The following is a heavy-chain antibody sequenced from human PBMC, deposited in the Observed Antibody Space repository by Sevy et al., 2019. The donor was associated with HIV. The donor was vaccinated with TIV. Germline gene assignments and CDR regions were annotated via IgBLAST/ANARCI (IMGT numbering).Heavy chain of an antibody. CDR2: ISSSSSYI. Sequence: GGSLRLSCAASGFTFSSYSMNWVRQAPGKGLEWVSSISSSSSYIYYADSVKGRFTISRDNAKNSLYLQMNSLRAEDTAVYYCARTTGGYYDSSGYYESVAWVEFDYWGHGTLVTVSS. V-gene: IGHV3-21*01. CDR3: ARTTGGYYDSSGYYESVAWVEFDY. J-gene: IGHJ4*01. D-gene: IGHD3-22*01. CDR1: GFTFSSYS.